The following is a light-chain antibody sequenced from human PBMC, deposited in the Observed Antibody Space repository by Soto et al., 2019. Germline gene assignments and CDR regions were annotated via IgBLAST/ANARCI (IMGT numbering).Light chain of an antibody. J-gene: IGKJ1*01. Sequence: DIQMTQSPSSLSASVGDRVTITCRASQGIRNELGWYQQKPGRAPKRLIYGVSNLQSGVPSRFSGSASGTEFTLTISSLQPEDSATYDCLQHNTYPWTFGQGTKVEGK. CDR3: LQHNTYPWT. CDR1: QGIRNE. V-gene: IGKV1-17*01. CDR2: GVS.